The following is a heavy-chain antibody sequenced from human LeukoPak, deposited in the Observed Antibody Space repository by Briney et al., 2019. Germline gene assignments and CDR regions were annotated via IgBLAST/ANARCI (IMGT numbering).Heavy chain of an antibody. Sequence: GGSLRLSCAASGFTFRTYWMNWVRQAPGKGLVWVSRIESDGSSTSYADSVKGRFTIFRDNAAKTLYLQMNSLRAEDTGVYYCARGSWSAAGTSIDYWGQGTLVTVSS. D-gene: IGHD6-13*01. V-gene: IGHV3-74*01. CDR1: GFTFRTYW. J-gene: IGHJ4*02. CDR2: IESDGSST. CDR3: ARGSWSAAGTSIDY.